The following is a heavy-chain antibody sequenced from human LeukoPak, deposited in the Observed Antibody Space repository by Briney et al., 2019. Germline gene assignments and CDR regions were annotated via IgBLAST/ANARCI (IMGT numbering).Heavy chain of an antibody. D-gene: IGHD2-2*01. CDR3: AKDRCGSTSCSYYYGMDV. Sequence: GGSLRLSCAASGFTFSSYGMHWVRQAPGKGLGWVAVISYDGSNKYYADSVKGRFTISRDNSKNTLYLQMNSLRAEDTAVYYCAKDRCGSTSCSYYYGMDVGAQGPTATVS. CDR1: GFTFSSYG. V-gene: IGHV3-30*18. J-gene: IGHJ6*02. CDR2: ISYDGSNK.